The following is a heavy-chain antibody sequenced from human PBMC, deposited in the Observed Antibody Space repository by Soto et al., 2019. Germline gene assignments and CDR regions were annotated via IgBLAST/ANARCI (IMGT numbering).Heavy chain of an antibody. Sequence: QVQLVQSGAEMKKPGSSVKVSCQSSGGTFNTYAMNWGRQAPGQGTEWIGDISPMFGAANYAPKFQGRVTITANESTGTSYMQLRRLTSEDPALYFCAREVQVHTRAFDYWGQGTLVTVSS. CDR3: AREVQVHTRAFDY. J-gene: IGHJ4*02. D-gene: IGHD3-10*01. CDR2: ISPMFGAA. CDR1: GGTFNTYA. V-gene: IGHV1-69*19.